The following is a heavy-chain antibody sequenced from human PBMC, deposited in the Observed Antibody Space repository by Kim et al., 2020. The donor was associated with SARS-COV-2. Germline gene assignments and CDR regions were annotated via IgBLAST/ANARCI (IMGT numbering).Heavy chain of an antibody. Sequence: GGSLRLSCAASGFTFSSYAMHWVRQAPGKGLEWVAVISYDGSKKYYADSVKGRFTISRDNSKNTLYLKMNNLRAEDTAVYYCARGVWEPWYFDLWGRGTL. CDR2: ISYDGSKK. J-gene: IGHJ2*01. CDR1: GFTFSSYA. V-gene: IGHV3-30*04. D-gene: IGHD1-26*01. CDR3: ARGVWEPWYFDL.